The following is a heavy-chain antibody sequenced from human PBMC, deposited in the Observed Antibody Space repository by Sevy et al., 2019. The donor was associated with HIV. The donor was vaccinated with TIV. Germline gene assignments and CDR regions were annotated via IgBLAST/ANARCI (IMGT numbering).Heavy chain of an antibody. D-gene: IGHD2-2*01. CDR3: ARDNATVSRRGLRYYYYGTDV. Sequence: WGSLRLSCAASGFTFSTYWMSWFRQAPGKGLEWVANINEDGTEKFYVHSVKGRFTMSRDNAKNSLYLQMNSLRAEDAAVYYCARDNATVSRRGLRYYYYGTDVWGQGTTVTVSS. V-gene: IGHV3-7*01. CDR2: INEDGTEK. CDR1: GFTFSTYW. J-gene: IGHJ6*02.